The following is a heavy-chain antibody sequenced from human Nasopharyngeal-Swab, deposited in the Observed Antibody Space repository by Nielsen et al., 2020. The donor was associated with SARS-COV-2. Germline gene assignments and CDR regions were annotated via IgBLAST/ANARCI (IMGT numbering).Heavy chain of an antibody. CDR2: INSDGSST. Sequence: GSLKISCAASGFTFSSYWMHWVRQAPGKGLVWVSRINSDGSSTSYADSVKGRFTISRDNAKKTLYLQMNSLRAEDTAVYYRARCSSSWGFFDFWGQGTLVTFSS. CDR1: GFTFSSYW. D-gene: IGHD6-13*01. J-gene: IGHJ4*02. CDR3: ARCSSSWGFFDF. V-gene: IGHV3-74*01.